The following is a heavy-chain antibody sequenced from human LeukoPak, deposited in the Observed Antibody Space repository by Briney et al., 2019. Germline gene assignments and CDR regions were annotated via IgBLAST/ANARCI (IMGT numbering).Heavy chain of an antibody. CDR3: ARDSSAYYYDSSDYYLGIKSYYFDY. V-gene: IGHV1-18*01. D-gene: IGHD3-22*01. CDR2: ISAYNGNT. Sequence: DSVKVSCKASGYTFTSYGISWVRQAPGQGLEWMGWISAYNGNTNYAQKLQGRVTMTTDTSTSTAYMELRSLRSDDTAVYYCARDSSAYYYDSSDYYLGIKSYYFDYWGQGTPVTVSS. CDR1: GYTFTSYG. J-gene: IGHJ4*02.